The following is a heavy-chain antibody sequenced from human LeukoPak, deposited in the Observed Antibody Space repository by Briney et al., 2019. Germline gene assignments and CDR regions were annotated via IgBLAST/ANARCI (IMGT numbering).Heavy chain of an antibody. CDR2: INHSGST. CDR1: GGSFSGYY. CDR3: ARVIAVAGTLSDY. V-gene: IGHV4-34*01. J-gene: IGHJ4*02. Sequence: SETLSLTCAVYGGSFSGYYWSWIRQPPGKGLEWIGEINHSGSTNYNPSLKSRVTISVDTSKNQFSLKLSSVTAADTAVYYCARVIAVAGTLSDYWGQGTLVTVSS. D-gene: IGHD6-19*01.